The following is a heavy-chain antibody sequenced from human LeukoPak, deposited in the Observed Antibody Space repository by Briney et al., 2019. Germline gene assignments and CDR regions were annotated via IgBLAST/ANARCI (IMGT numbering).Heavy chain of an antibody. V-gene: IGHV4-39*07. CDR2: INHSGST. D-gene: IGHD3-16*01. Sequence: SETLSLTCTVSGGSISSGGYYWSWIRQPPGKGLEWIGEINHSGSTIYNPSLKSRVTISLDTSKNQFSLKLSSVTAADTAMYYCARGRGGPLSYWGQGTLVTISS. CDR3: ARGRGGPLSY. J-gene: IGHJ4*02. CDR1: GGSISSGGYY.